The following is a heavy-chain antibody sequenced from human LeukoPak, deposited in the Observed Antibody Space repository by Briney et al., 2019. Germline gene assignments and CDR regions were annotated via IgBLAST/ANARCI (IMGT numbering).Heavy chain of an antibody. CDR3: ARDPLEDIVVVVGRN. CDR2: IYSGGST. V-gene: IGHV3-66*01. Sequence: GGSLRLSCAASGFTVSSNYMSWVRQAPGKGLEWVSVIYSGGSTYYADSVKGRFTISRDNAKNSLYLQMNSLRAEDTAVYYCARDPLEDIVVVVGRNWGQGTLVTVSS. J-gene: IGHJ4*02. D-gene: IGHD2-15*01. CDR1: GFTVSSNY.